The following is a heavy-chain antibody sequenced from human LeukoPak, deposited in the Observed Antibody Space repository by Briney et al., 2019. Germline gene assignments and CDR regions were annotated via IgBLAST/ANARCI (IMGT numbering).Heavy chain of an antibody. Sequence: GGSLRLSCSVSGFTFRNYRMHWVRQGPGKGLVWVSHMNSDGSRATYADSVKGRFTISRDNAKNTLYLQMNSLRAEDTAVYYCARGGGYYHYYMDVWGKGTTVTVSS. CDR2: MNSDGSRA. J-gene: IGHJ6*03. CDR3: ARGGGYYHYYMDV. CDR1: GFTFRNYR. D-gene: IGHD2-15*01. V-gene: IGHV3-74*01.